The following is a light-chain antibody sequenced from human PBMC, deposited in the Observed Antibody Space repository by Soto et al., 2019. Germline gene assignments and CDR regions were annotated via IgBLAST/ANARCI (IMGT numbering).Light chain of an antibody. J-gene: IGKJ2*01. CDR1: QSISSW. V-gene: IGKV1-5*01. Sequence: DIQMTQSPSTQSASVGDRVTITCRASQSISSWLAWYQQKPGKAPKLLIYDASSLASGVPSRFSGSGSGTEFTLTISSLQPDDFATYYCLLYGSYSRTFGQGTKLEIK. CDR2: DAS. CDR3: LLYGSYSRT.